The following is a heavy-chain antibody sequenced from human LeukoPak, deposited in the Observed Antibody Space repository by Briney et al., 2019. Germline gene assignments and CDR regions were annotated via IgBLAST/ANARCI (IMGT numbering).Heavy chain of an antibody. CDR2: IYYSGST. D-gene: IGHD3-10*01. CDR1: GGSISSGGYY. V-gene: IGHV4-31*03. Sequence: PSETLSLTCTVSGGSISSGGYYWSWIRQHPGKGLEWIGYIYYSGSTYYNPSLKSRVTISVDTSKNQFSLKLSSVTAADTAVYYCARDTAKTYYYGSAFGIAFDIWGQGTMVTVSS. CDR3: ARDTAKTYYYGSAFGIAFDI. J-gene: IGHJ3*02.